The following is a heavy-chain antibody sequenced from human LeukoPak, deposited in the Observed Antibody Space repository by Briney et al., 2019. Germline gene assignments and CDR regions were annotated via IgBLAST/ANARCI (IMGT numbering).Heavy chain of an antibody. D-gene: IGHD2-2*01. J-gene: IGHJ4*02. CDR3: ARDLRTHFDY. CDR2: IYYSGGT. Sequence: SETLSLTCTVSGGSINYYYWMWIRQPPGKGLEWIGYIYYSGGTHYNPSLKSRVTMLVDTSKNQFSLKLSSVTAADTAVYYCARDLRTHFDYWGQGTLVTVSS. CDR1: GGSINYYY. V-gene: IGHV4-59*01.